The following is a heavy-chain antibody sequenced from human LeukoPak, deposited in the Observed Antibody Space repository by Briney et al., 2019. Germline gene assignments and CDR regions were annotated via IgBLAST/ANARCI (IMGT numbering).Heavy chain of an antibody. Sequence: ASVKVSCKASGYTFTCYYMHWVRQAPGQGLEWMGWINPNSGGTNYAQKFQGWVTMTRDTSISTAYMELSRLRSDDTAVYYCARDLALRNYYDSSGPYYYYYGMDVWGQGTTVTVSS. V-gene: IGHV1-2*04. CDR3: ARDLALRNYYDSSGPYYYYYGMDV. CDR1: GYTFTCYY. J-gene: IGHJ6*02. CDR2: INPNSGGT. D-gene: IGHD3-22*01.